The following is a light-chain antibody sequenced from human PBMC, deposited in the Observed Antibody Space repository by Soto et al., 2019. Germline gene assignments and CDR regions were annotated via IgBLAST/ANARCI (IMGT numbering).Light chain of an antibody. CDR3: SSYAGSDNFVL. Sequence: QSALSQPPSASGSPGQSVTISCTGSSSDFGGYNFVSWYQHLPGKAPKLMIYEVIQRPSGVPDRFSGSKSGNTASLTVSGRQAEDEADYYCSSYAGSDNFVLFGGGTKLTVL. CDR2: EVI. J-gene: IGLJ2*01. V-gene: IGLV2-8*01. CDR1: SSDFGGYNF.